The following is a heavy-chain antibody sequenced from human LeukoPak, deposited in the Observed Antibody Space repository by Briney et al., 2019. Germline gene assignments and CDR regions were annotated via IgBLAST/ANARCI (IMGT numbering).Heavy chain of an antibody. CDR2: ISSSSSYI. V-gene: IGHV3-21*01. J-gene: IGHJ4*02. CDR3: ARASIYDLYYFDY. Sequence: GGSLRLSCAASGFTFSSYSMNWVRQAPGKGLEWVSSISSSSSYIYYADSVKGRFTISRDNAKNSLYLQKNSLRAEDTAVYYCARASIYDLYYFDYWGQGTLVTVSS. D-gene: IGHD5/OR15-5a*01. CDR1: GFTFSSYS.